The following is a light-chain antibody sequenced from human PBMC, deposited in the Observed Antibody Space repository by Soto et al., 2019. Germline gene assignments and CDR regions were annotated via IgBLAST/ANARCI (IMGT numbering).Light chain of an antibody. CDR3: QQYSHLIT. V-gene: IGKV1-33*01. CDR1: QDIRKY. J-gene: IGKJ5*01. CDR2: DAS. Sequence: IQMSQSPSSLSASVGDRVTIAFQATQDIRKYLNWYQQKLGKAPKLLIYDASNLETGVPSRFSDSGSGTDFTFTISSLQPEDIATYYCQQYSHLITFGQGTRLEIK.